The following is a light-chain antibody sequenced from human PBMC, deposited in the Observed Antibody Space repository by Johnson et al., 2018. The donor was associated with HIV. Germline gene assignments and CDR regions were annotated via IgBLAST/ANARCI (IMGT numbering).Light chain of an antibody. CDR1: SSNIRNNY. V-gene: IGLV1-51*02. CDR3: GTWDNGLSAYV. Sequence: QSVLTQPPSVSAAPGQKVTISCSGSSSNIRNNYVSWYQQLPGTAPKLLIYENNKRPSGIPDRFSGSKSGTSATLGITGLQTGDEAEYFCGTWDNGLSAYVFGTGTKVTVL. J-gene: IGLJ1*01. CDR2: ENN.